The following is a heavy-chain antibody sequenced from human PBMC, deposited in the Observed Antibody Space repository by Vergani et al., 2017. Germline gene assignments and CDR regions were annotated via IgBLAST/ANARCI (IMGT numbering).Heavy chain of an antibody. CDR1: GFPFNHYA. CDR3: AKANPRNSGYDYLYYYHAMDV. J-gene: IGHJ6*02. CDR2: ISGSGGST. Sequence: EVQLLESGGDLVQPGGSLRLSCAASGFPFNHYAMNWVRQAPGKGLEWVSVISGSGGSTYYAGSVKGRFTISRDSSKNTLYLQMNSLSAGDTPVYYCAKANPRNSGYDYLYYYHAMDVWGQGTTVTVSS. V-gene: IGHV3-23*01. D-gene: IGHD5-12*01.